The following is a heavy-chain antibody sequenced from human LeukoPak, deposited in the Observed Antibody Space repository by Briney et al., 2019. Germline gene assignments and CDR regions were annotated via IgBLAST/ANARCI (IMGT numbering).Heavy chain of an antibody. Sequence: PSQTLSLTCTVSGDSISSGCYYWSWIRQPAGKGLEWIGRIYTGGSTNYNPSLKSRVTLSVDTSKNQFSLKLSSVTAADTAVYYCARGREGGFDPWGQGTLVTVSS. J-gene: IGHJ5*02. V-gene: IGHV4-61*02. CDR1: GDSISSGCYY. CDR2: IYTGGST. CDR3: ARGREGGFDP. D-gene: IGHD1-26*01.